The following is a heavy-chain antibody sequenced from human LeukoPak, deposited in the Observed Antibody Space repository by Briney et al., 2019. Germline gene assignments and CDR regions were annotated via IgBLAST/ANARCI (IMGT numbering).Heavy chain of an antibody. CDR1: GFTFTNNF. D-gene: IGHD3-9*01. J-gene: IGHJ4*02. CDR3: AKSWRPIRYFDWYDY. V-gene: IGHV3-23*01. CDR2: ISGSGGST. Sequence: PGGSLRLSCAASGFTFTNNFMSWVRQVPGKGLEWVSAISGSGGSTYYADSVKGRFTISRDNSKNTLYLQMNSLRAEDTAVYYCAKSWRPIRYFDWYDYWGQGTPVTVSS.